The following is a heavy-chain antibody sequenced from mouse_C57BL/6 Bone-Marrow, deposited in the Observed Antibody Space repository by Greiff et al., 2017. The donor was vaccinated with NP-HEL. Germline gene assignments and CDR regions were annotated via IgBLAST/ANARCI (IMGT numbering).Heavy chain of an antibody. Sequence: EVQLQQSGPELAKPGASVKISCKASGYTFTDYYMNWVKQSHGKSLEWIGDINPNNGGTSYNQKFKGKATLTVDKSSSTAYMELRSLTSEDSAVYYCAAYYRSWFAYWGQGTLVTVSA. CDR1: GYTFTDYY. CDR2: INPNNGGT. V-gene: IGHV1-26*01. J-gene: IGHJ3*01. CDR3: AAYYRSWFAY. D-gene: IGHD2-14*01.